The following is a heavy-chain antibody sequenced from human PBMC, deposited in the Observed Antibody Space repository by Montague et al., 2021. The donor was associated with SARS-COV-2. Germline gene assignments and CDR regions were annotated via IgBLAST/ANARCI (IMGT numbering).Heavy chain of an antibody. Sequence: SESLSLTCTVSGGSISSSSYYWGGIRQPPGKGLEWIGSIYYRGSTYYNPSLKSRVTISVDTSKNQFSLKLSSVTAADTAVYYCARQENSSGWFKPDAFDIWGQGTMVTVSS. V-gene: IGHV4-39*01. CDR3: ARQENSSGWFKPDAFDI. CDR2: IYYRGST. CDR1: GGSISSSSYY. D-gene: IGHD6-19*01. J-gene: IGHJ3*02.